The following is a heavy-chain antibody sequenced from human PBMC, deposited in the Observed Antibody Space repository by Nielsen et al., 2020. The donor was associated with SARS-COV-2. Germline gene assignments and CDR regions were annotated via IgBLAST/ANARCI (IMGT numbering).Heavy chain of an antibody. CDR1: GFRFNTYG. J-gene: IGHJ6*03. CDR2: ISYDGSNT. CDR3: ARDAKDPYYYYMDV. Sequence: GGSLRLSCAASGFRFNTYGMHWVRQAPGKGLEWVAIISYDGSNTYYADSVKGRFTISRDNSKNTLYLQMNGLRAEDTAVYYCARDAKDPYYYYMDVWGKGTTVTVSS. V-gene: IGHV3-30*03. D-gene: IGHD2-15*01.